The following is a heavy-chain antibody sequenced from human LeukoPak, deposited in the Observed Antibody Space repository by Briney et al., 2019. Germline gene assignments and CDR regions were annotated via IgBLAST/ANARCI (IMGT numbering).Heavy chain of an antibody. CDR3: AKDGDLGYCSGGSCYSAY. CDR2: ISGSGGST. Sequence: GGSLRLSCAASGFIFSSYAMSWVRQAPGKGLEWVSTISGSGGSTYYADSVKGRFTISRDNSKNTLYLQMNSLRAEDTAVYFCAKDGDLGYCSGGSCYSAYWGQGTLVTVSS. CDR1: GFIFSSYA. D-gene: IGHD2-15*01. V-gene: IGHV3-23*01. J-gene: IGHJ4*02.